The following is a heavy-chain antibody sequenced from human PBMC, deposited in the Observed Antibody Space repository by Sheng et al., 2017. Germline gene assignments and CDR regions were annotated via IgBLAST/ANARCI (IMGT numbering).Heavy chain of an antibody. V-gene: IGHV3-33*01. CDR2: IWYDGSNK. CDR1: GFTFSSYG. CDR3: ARERVLRIVGATMDY. J-gene: IGHJ4*02. Sequence: QVQLVESGGGVVQPGRSLRLSCAASGFTFSSYGMHWVRQAPGKGLEWVAVIWYDGSNKYYADSVKGRFTISRDNSKNTLYLQMNSLRAEDTAVYYCARERVLRIVGATMDYWGQGTLVTVSS. D-gene: IGHD1-26*01.